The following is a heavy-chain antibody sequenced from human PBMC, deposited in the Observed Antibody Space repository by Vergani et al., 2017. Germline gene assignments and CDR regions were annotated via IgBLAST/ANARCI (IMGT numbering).Heavy chain of an antibody. D-gene: IGHD4-17*01. CDR2: IRYDGSNK. Sequence: QVQLVESGGGVVQPGGSLRLSCAASGFTFSSYGMHWVRQAPGKGLEWVAFIRYDGSNKYYADSVKGRFTISRDNSKNTLYLQMNSLRAEDTAVYYCAKEDYGDDFVHSFDIWGQGTMVTVSS. J-gene: IGHJ3*02. CDR3: AKEDYGDDFVHSFDI. V-gene: IGHV3-30*02. CDR1: GFTFSSYG.